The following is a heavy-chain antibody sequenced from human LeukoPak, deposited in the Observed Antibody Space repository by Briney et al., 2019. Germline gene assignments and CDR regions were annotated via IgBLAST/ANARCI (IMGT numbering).Heavy chain of an antibody. CDR1: GGSFRSRNYL. V-gene: IGHV4-30-4*08. D-gene: IGHD1/OR15-1a*01. Sequence: TSETLSLTCTVSGGSFRSRNYLWSWIRQTPGEGLEWIGYISYSGSAYYNPSLKSRVTISIDTSNSQFSLTLRSVTAADTAVYYCAREVNIQADSDAFDIWGPGTTVTVSS. J-gene: IGHJ3*02. CDR3: AREVNIQADSDAFDI. CDR2: ISYSGSA.